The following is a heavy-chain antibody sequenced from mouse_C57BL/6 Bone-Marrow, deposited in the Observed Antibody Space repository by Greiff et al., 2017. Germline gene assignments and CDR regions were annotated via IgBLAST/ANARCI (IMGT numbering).Heavy chain of an antibody. CDR3: SMDYYFDY. J-gene: IGHJ2*01. CDR2: IDPENGDT. CDR1: GFNIKDDY. Sequence: EVQLQQSGAELVRPGASVKLSCTASGFNIKDDYMHWVKQRPEQGLEWIGWIDPENGDTEYASKFQGKATITADTSSNTAYLQISSLTSEDTAVYYCSMDYYFDYWGQGTTLTVSS. V-gene: IGHV14-4*01.